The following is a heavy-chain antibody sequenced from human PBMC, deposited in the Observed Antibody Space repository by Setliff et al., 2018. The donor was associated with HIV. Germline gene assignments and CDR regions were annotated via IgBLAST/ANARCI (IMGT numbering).Heavy chain of an antibody. CDR3: AREVRVVLPAAASGNYYYYYMDV. D-gene: IGHD2-2*01. CDR2: IYSSGST. J-gene: IGHJ6*03. Sequence: SETLSLTCTVSGGSISSYYGSWIRQSAGKGLEWIGRIYSSGSTNYNPSLKSRVTMSVDTSKNQFSLRLSSVTAADTAVYYCAREVRVVLPAAASGNYYYYYMDVWGKGTMVTSP. V-gene: IGHV4-4*07. CDR1: GGSISSYY.